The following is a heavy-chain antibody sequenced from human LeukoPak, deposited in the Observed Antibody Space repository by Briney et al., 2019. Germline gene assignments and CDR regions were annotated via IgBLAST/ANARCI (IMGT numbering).Heavy chain of an antibody. CDR3: ARTGNYGDYVGY. V-gene: IGHV3-48*03. D-gene: IGHD4-17*01. CDR2: ISSSGSTI. Sequence: TGGSLRLSCAASGFTFSSYEMTWVRQAPGKGLEWVSYISSSGSTIYYADSVKGRFTISRDNAKNSLYLQMNSLRAEDTAVYYCARTGNYGDYVGYWGQGTLVTVSS. J-gene: IGHJ4*02. CDR1: GFTFSSYE.